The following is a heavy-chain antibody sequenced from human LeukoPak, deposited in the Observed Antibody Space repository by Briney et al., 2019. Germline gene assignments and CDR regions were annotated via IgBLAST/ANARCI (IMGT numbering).Heavy chain of an antibody. J-gene: IGHJ4*02. Sequence: PGRSLRLSCAASGFTFSSYAMHWVRQAPGKGLEWVAVVSYDGSNKYYADSVKGRFTISRDNAKNSLYLQMNSLRAEDTAVYYCAKGRAGNYYYDSSDYWGQGTLVTVSS. D-gene: IGHD3-22*01. CDR2: VSYDGSNK. CDR3: AKGRAGNYYYDSSDY. CDR1: GFTFSSYA. V-gene: IGHV3-30*04.